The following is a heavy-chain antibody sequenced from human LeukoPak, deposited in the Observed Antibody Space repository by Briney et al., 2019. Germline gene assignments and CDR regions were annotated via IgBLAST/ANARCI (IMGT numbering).Heavy chain of an antibody. J-gene: IGHJ3*02. CDR3: AWEYDAFDI. CDR1: GFTFSSYD. V-gene: IGHV3-7*01. CDR2: IKQDGSEK. Sequence: GGSLRLSCAASGFTFSSYDMSWVRQAPGKGLEWVANIKQDGSEKYYVDSVKGRFTISRDNAKNSLYLQMNSLRAEDTAVYYCAWEYDAFDIWGQGTMVTVSS.